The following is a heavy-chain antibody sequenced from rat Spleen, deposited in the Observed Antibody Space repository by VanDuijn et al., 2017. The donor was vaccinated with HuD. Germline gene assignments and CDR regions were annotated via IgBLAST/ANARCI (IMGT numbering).Heavy chain of an antibody. Sequence: QVQLRESGPGLVRPSQTLSLTCTVSGFSLTSNGVSWVRQPPGKGLEWIAAISTGGITYYNSALKSRLSISRDTSKSQVFLKMTSLQTEDTAIYFCSRGPPRDDDSYYYGYYFDYWGQGVMVTVSS. CDR2: ISTGGIT. CDR3: SRGPPRDDDSYYYGYYFDY. CDR1: GFSLTSNG. D-gene: IGHD1-12*02. V-gene: IGHV2S12*01. J-gene: IGHJ2*01.